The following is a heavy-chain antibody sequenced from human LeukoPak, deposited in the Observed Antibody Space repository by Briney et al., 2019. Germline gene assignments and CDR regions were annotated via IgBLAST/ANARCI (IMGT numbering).Heavy chain of an antibody. V-gene: IGHV1-18*01. CDR1: GYTFSNYG. D-gene: IGHD4-23*01. CDR2: ISTYIGNA. J-gene: IGHJ3*02. Sequence: ASVRVSCKASGYTFSNYGINWVRQAPGQGLEWMGWISTYIGNANYAQRLQGRVTLTTDISTTTVYMELRSLRSDDAAIYYCARVRDYGGNADALDIWGQGTKVTVSS. CDR3: ARVRDYGGNADALDI.